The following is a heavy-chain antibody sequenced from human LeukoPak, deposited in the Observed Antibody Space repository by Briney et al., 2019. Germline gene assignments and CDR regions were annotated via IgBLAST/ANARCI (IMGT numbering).Heavy chain of an antibody. CDR2: ISAYNGNT. V-gene: IGHV1-18*04. D-gene: IGHD3-22*01. CDR1: GYTFTSYY. Sequence: ASVKVSCKASGYTFTSYYMHWVRQAPGQGLEWMGWISAYNGNTNYAQKLQGRVTMTTDTSTSTAYMELRSLRSDDTAVYYCARDGEGSVYYYDSSGYYPDYWGQGTLVTVSS. J-gene: IGHJ4*02. CDR3: ARDGEGSVYYYDSSGYYPDY.